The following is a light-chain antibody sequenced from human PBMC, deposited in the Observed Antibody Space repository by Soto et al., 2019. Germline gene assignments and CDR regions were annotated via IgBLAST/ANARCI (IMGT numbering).Light chain of an antibody. CDR1: QNINNY. CDR3: QQYENLPT. V-gene: IGKV1-33*01. Sequence: QITQRPSFLSDSLGERVIITCQASQNINNYVNWYQQKPGRAPKLLIYDASNLEAGVPSRFRGSGSGTDFTFTISRLQPEDIATYYCQQYENLPTFGQGTRLEIK. J-gene: IGKJ5*01. CDR2: DAS.